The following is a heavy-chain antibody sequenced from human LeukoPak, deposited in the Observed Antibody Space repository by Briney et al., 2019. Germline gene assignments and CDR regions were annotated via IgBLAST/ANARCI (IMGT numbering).Heavy chain of an antibody. Sequence: SQTLSLTCAISGDSVSSDTAAWNWIRQSPSRGLEWLGRTYYRSKWYNDYAVSVKSRITINPDTSKNQFSLQLSSVTPEDTAVYYCARQNNTYHHYNLGWFDPWGQGTLVTVSS. CDR1: GDSVSSDTAA. V-gene: IGHV6-1*01. J-gene: IGHJ5*02. CDR3: ARQNNTYHHYNLGWFDP. CDR2: TYYRSKWYN. D-gene: IGHD5-24*01.